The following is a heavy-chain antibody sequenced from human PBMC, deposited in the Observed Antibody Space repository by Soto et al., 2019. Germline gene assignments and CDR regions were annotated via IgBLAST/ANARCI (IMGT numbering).Heavy chain of an antibody. CDR2: IKSETDGGTT. Sequence: PGGSLRLSCAASGFTFSNAWMNLVRQAPGKGLEWVGRIKSETDGGTTDYAAPVKGRFTISRDDSKNTLYLQMNSLKTEDTAVYYCTTASPGIELLWFGELLPHWGQGTLVTVSS. V-gene: IGHV3-15*07. CDR3: TTASPGIELLWFGELLPH. CDR1: GFTFSNAW. J-gene: IGHJ4*02. D-gene: IGHD3-10*01.